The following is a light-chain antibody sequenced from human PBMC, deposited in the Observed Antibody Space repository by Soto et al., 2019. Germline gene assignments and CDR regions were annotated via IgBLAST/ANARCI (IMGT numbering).Light chain of an antibody. Sequence: EIVMTQSPATLSVSPGERAPLSCRASQSVSSNLAWYQHKPGQAPRLLIYGASTRATGIPARFSGSGSGTEFTLTISSLQSEDFAVYYCQQDNNWPRSFGQGTKLEIK. CDR2: GAS. V-gene: IGKV3-15*01. CDR3: QQDNNWPRS. CDR1: QSVSSN. J-gene: IGKJ2*01.